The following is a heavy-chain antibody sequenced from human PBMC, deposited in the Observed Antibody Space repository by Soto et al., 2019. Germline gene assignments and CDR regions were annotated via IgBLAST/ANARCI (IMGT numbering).Heavy chain of an antibody. Sequence: GASLKVSCKASGYTFTSYGLSWVRQAPGQGLEWMGWINGYTGNTNYAQKFQGRVTMTTDTSTNTAYLDLWTLISDDTAVYYCARSWVTGKGGIDVWGQGTTVNVSS. CDR3: ARSWVTGKGGIDV. J-gene: IGHJ6*02. V-gene: IGHV1-18*01. CDR1: GYTFTSYG. CDR2: INGYTGNT. D-gene: IGHD3-16*01.